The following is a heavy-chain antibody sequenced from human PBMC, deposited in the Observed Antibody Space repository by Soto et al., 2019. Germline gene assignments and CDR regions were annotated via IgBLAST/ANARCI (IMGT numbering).Heavy chain of an antibody. CDR3: ARGWGRIFDY. Sequence: QVQLQQWGAGLLKPSETLSLTCAVYGGSLSGYYWSWIRQPPEKGLEWIGEINHSGSTNYNPSLKSRVTISVDTSKNQFSLKLSSVTAADTAVYYCARGWGRIFDYWGQGTLVTVSS. CDR2: INHSGST. J-gene: IGHJ4*02. D-gene: IGHD7-27*01. V-gene: IGHV4-34*01. CDR1: GGSLSGYY.